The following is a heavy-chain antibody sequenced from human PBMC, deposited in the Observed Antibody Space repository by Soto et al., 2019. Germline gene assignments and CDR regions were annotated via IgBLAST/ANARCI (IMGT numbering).Heavy chain of an antibody. D-gene: IGHD3-9*01. CDR2: IIPIFGTA. CDR3: ARARFEDLRLGAFDI. Sequence: LVKVSCKASGGTFSSYAISWVRQAPGQGLEWMGGIIPIFGTANYAQKFQGRVTITADESTSTAYMELSSLRSEDTAVYYCARARFEDLRLGAFDIWGQGTMVTVSS. V-gene: IGHV1-69*13. CDR1: GGTFSSYA. J-gene: IGHJ3*02.